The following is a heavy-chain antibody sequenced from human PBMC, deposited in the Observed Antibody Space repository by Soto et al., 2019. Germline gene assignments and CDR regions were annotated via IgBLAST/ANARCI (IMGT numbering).Heavy chain of an antibody. V-gene: IGHV1-2*04. J-gene: IGHJ6*02. Sequence: QVQLVQSGAEVKKPGASVKVSCKASGYTFTGYYMHWVRQAPGQGLEWMGWINPNSGGTNYAQKFQGWVTMTRDTSISTAYMELSRLRSDDTAVYYCARDGQQGDGYNHYGMDVWGQGTTVTVSS. CDR1: GYTFTGYY. CDR2: INPNSGGT. D-gene: IGHD5-18*01. CDR3: ARDGQQGDGYNHYGMDV.